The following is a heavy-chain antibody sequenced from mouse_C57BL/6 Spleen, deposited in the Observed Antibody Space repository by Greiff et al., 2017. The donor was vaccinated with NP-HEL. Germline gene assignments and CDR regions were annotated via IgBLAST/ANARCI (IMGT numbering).Heavy chain of an antibody. CDR1: GYTFTSYW. D-gene: IGHD4-1*01. V-gene: IGHV1-55*01. CDR3: ARQRELGRRDWYFDV. J-gene: IGHJ1*03. CDR2: IYPGSGST. Sequence: QVQLQQPGAELVKPGASVKMSCKASGYTFTSYWITWVKQRPGQGLEWIGDIYPGSGSTNYNEKFKSKATLTVDTSSSTAYMQLSSLTSEDSAVYYCARQRELGRRDWYFDVWGTGTTVTVSS.